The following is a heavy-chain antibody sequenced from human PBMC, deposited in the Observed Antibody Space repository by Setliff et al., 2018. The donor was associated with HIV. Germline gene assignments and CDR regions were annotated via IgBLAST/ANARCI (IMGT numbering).Heavy chain of an antibody. Sequence: ASVKVSCKASGYTFNDYHIYWVRQAPGQGLEWMGWINPDSDATNYAQKFQGRVTMTRDTSVSTAYMELSSLKSDDTAVYYCARGFGNGWDRVDKFDPWGQGTLVTVSS. V-gene: IGHV1-2*02. J-gene: IGHJ5*02. D-gene: IGHD3-10*01. CDR3: ARGFGNGWDRVDKFDP. CDR1: GYTFNDYH. CDR2: INPDSDAT.